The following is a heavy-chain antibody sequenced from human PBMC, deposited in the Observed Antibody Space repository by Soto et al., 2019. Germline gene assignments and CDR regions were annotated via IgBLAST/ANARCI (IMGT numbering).Heavy chain of an antibody. CDR1: GFTFSSYG. V-gene: IGHV3-33*01. J-gene: IGHJ5*02. CDR2: IWYDGSNK. CDR3: ARQVVVSATRYNWFDP. D-gene: IGHD2-15*01. Sequence: PGGSLRLSCAASGFTFSSYGIYWARQAPGKGLEWVAVIWYDGSNKYYADSVKGRFTVSRDNSKNTVYLQMNSLRAEDTAVYYCARQVVVSATRYNWFDPWGQGTLVTVSS.